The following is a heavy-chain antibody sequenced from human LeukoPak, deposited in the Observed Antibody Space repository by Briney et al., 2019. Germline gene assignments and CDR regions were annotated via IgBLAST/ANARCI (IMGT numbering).Heavy chain of an antibody. J-gene: IGHJ4*01. CDR1: GGSFSGYY. D-gene: IGHD3-10*01. CDR3: ARPGGSGSYYCED. Sequence: PSETLSLTCAVYGGSFSGYYWSWIRQPPGKGLEWIGEINHSGSTNYNPSLKSRVTISVDTSKNQFSLELSSVTAADTAVYYCARPGGSGSYYCEDWGHGTLSPSPQ. V-gene: IGHV4-34*01. CDR2: INHSGST.